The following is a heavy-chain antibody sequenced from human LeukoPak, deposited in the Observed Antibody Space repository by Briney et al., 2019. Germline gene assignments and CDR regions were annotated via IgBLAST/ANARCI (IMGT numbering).Heavy chain of an antibody. CDR3: ARDPGPHYCTNGVCSPRGYYYHGMDV. CDR1: GGSISSGDYY. D-gene: IGHD2-8*01. Sequence: PSQTLSLTCTVSGGSISSGDYYWSWIRQPPGKGLEWIGYIYYSGSTYYNPSLKSRVTISVDTSKNQFSLKLSSVTAADTAVYYCARDPGPHYCTNGVCSPRGYYYHGMDVWGQGTTVTVSS. CDR2: IYYSGST. V-gene: IGHV4-30-4*01. J-gene: IGHJ6*02.